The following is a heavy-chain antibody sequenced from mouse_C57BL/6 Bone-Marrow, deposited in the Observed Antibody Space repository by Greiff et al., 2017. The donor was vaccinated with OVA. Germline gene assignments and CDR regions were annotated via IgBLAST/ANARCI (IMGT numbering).Heavy chain of an antibody. Sequence: EVKVVESGGGLVQPKGSLKLSCAASGFSFNTYAMNWVRQAPGKGLEWVARIRSKSNNYATYYADSVKDRFTISRDDSESMLYLQMNNLKTEDTAMYYCVRGRDYSPDYWGQGTTLTVSS. J-gene: IGHJ2*01. CDR1: GFSFNTYA. CDR3: VRGRDYSPDY. V-gene: IGHV10-1*01. CDR2: IRSKSNNYAT. D-gene: IGHD1-1*01.